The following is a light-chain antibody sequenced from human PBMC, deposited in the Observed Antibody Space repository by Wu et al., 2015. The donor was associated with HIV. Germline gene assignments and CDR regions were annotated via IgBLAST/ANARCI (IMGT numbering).Light chain of an antibody. CDR3: HQYGTSPQT. Sequence: EIILTQSPGTLSLSPGERATLSCRANQSVSSNFLAWYQQKPGQAPRLLIYGASSRAIGIPDRFSGSGSGTDFTLTINRLGPEDFAVYYCHQYGTSPQTFGLGTKVEIK. V-gene: IGKV3-20*01. J-gene: IGKJ1*01. CDR2: GAS. CDR1: QSVSSNF.